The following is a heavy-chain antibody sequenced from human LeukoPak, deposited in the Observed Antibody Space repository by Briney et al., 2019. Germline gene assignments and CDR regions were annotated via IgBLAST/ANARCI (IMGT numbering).Heavy chain of an antibody. J-gene: IGHJ4*02. CDR2: IKQDGSEK. CDR1: GFTFSSYW. Sequence: QPGGTLRLSCEASGFTFSSYWMSWVRQAPGKGLEWVANIKQDGSEKYYVDSVKGRFTISRDNAKNSLYLQMNSLRAEDTAVYYCARGDGSSWYGFDYWGQGTLVTVSS. V-gene: IGHV3-7*04. CDR3: ARGDGSSWYGFDY. D-gene: IGHD6-13*01.